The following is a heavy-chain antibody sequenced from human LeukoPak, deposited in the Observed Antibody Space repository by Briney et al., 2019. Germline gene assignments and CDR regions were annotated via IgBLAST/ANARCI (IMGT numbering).Heavy chain of an antibody. V-gene: IGHV1-69*13. CDR2: IIPIFGTA. CDR3: ATDTFDCSSTSCYSPPTC. CDR1: GGTFSSYA. J-gene: IGHJ4*02. D-gene: IGHD2-2*01. Sequence: SVKVSCKASGGTFSSYANSWVRQAPGQGLEWMGGIIPIFGTANYAQKFQGRVTITADESTSTAYMELSSLRSEDTAVYYCATDTFDCSSTSCYSPPTCWGQGTLVTVSS.